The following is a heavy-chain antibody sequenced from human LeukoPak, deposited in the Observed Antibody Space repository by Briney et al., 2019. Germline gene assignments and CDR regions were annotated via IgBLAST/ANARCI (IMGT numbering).Heavy chain of an antibody. D-gene: IGHD3-22*01. V-gene: IGHV1-24*01. CDR1: GYTLTELS. CDR2: FGPEDGET. J-gene: IGHJ3*02. Sequence: ASVKVSCKVSGYTLTELSMHWVRQAPGKGLEWMGGFGPEDGETIYAQKFQGRVTMTEDTSTDTAYMELSSLRSEDTAVYYCATTPKYYYDSSGTTGGAFDIWGQGTMVTVSS. CDR3: ATTPKYYYDSSGTTGGAFDI.